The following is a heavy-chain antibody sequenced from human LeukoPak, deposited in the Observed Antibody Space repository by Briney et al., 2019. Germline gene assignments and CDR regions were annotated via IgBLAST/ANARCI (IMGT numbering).Heavy chain of an antibody. CDR1: EFTFSSYV. CDR3: ARDRVAVAGTSFDY. Sequence: PGRSLRLSCAASEFTFSSYVMHWVRQAPDKGLEWVAVISYDGSNKYYADSVKGRFTISRDNSKNTLYLQMNSLRAEDTAVYYCARDRVAVAGTSFDYWGQGTLVTVSS. CDR2: ISYDGSNK. J-gene: IGHJ4*02. V-gene: IGHV3-30-3*01. D-gene: IGHD6-19*01.